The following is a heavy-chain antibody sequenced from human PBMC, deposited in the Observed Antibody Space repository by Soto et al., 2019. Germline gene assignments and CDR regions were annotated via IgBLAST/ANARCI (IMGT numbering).Heavy chain of an antibody. V-gene: IGHV3-30-3*01. CDR1: AFRFGDYA. CDR2: ISYDGTDT. J-gene: IGHJ2*01. Sequence: QVQLVESGGGVVQPGRSLRLSCAGSAFRFGDYAIHWVRQAPGKGLDWVAAISYDGTDTHYADSVKGRFSISRDNPKNTLYLHMNPLTVEDTVLYYCARDARIGTDWYFDLWGRGTLVTVSS. D-gene: IGHD1-26*01. CDR3: ARDARIGTDWYFDL.